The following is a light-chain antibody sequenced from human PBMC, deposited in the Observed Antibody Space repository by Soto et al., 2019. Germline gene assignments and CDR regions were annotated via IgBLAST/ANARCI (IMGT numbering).Light chain of an antibody. Sequence: EIVMTQSPATLSVSPGERATLSCRASQSVSSNLAWYQQKPGRAPRLLIYGASSRATGIPDRFSGSGSGTDFTLTISRLEPEDFAVYYCQQYGSSLSITFGQGTRLEI. V-gene: IGKV3-20*01. CDR1: QSVSSN. CDR3: QQYGSSLSIT. CDR2: GAS. J-gene: IGKJ5*01.